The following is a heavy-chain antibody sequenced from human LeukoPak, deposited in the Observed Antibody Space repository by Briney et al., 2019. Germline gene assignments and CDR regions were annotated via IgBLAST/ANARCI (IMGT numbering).Heavy chain of an antibody. V-gene: IGHV4-34*01. Sequence: SETLSLTCAVYGGSFSGYYWSWIRQPPGKGLEWIGEINHSGSTNYNPSLKSRVTISVDTSKNQFSLKLSSVTAADTAVYYCARMTHTYYYDSSGYHWSYYFDYWGQGTLVTVSS. J-gene: IGHJ4*02. CDR3: ARMTHTYYYDSSGYHWSYYFDY. CDR2: INHSGST. D-gene: IGHD3-22*01. CDR1: GGSFSGYY.